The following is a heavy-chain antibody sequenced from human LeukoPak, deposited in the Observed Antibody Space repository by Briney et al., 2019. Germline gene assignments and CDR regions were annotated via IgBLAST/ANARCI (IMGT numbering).Heavy chain of an antibody. CDR3: ARDPGHCSSTSCYKFFDY. D-gene: IGHD2-2*02. J-gene: IGHJ4*02. Sequence: GGSLRLSCAASGFTFSNYEMSWVRQAPGKGLEWVSTIRSSGSAIYYADSVKGRFTVSRDNAKNSLYLQMNSLRAEDTAVYYCARDPGHCSSTSCYKFFDYWGQGTLVTVSS. CDR1: GFTFSNYE. CDR2: IRSSGSAI. V-gene: IGHV3-48*03.